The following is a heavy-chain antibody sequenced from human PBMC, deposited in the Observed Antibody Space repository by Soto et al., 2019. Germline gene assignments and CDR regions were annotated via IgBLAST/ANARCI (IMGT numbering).Heavy chain of an antibody. CDR3: AKVGGYSGYDYIDY. Sequence: PGGSLRLSCAASGFTFSSYAMSWVRQAPGKGLEWVSAISGSGGSTYYADSVKGRFTISRDNPKNTLYLQMNSLRAEDTAVYYCAKVGGYSGYDYIDYWGQGTLVTVSS. V-gene: IGHV3-23*01. D-gene: IGHD5-12*01. J-gene: IGHJ4*02. CDR2: ISGSGGST. CDR1: GFTFSSYA.